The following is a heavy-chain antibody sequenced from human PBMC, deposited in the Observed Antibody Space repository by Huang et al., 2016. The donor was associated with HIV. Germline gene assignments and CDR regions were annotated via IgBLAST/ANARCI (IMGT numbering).Heavy chain of an antibody. V-gene: IGHV1-46*03. CDR2: VNPSGGGA. Sequence: QVQLVQSGAEVKKPGASVTISCKASGFSILIYYIHWVRQAPGQGLAWMGRVNPSGGGADYAQKFKGRVTMTRDTSTRTLYMELSSLRSEDTAVYYCAREGITPSGTEVSGFDFWGQGTPVSVSS. CDR1: GFSILIYY. D-gene: IGHD6-13*01. J-gene: IGHJ5*01. CDR3: AREGITPSGTEVSGFDF.